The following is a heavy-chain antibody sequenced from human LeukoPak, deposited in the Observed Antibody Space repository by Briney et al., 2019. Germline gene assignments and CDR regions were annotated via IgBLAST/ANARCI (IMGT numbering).Heavy chain of an antibody. CDR2: ISWDGGST. CDR1: GFSFDDYT. V-gene: IGHV3-43*01. Sequence: GGPLRLSCAASGFSFDDYTMHWVRQAPGKGLEWVSLISWDGGSTYYADSVKGRLTISRDNSKNSLYLQMNSLRTEDTALYYCAKDSWFDPWGQGTLVTVSS. CDR3: AKDSWFDP. J-gene: IGHJ5*02.